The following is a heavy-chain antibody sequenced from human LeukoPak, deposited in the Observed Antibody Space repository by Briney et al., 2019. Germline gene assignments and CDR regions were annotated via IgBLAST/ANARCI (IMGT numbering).Heavy chain of an antibody. CDR2: ISRSGSDI. D-gene: IGHD3-22*01. CDR3: ASPLTMIVDVEAFDI. Sequence: PGGSLRLSCAASGFTFSSYEMNWVRQAPGKGLEWISKISRSGSDIDYADSVEGRSIFTRDNAKNSLYLQMNSLRAEDTAVYYCASPLTMIVDVEAFDIWGQGTMVTVSS. V-gene: IGHV3-48*03. CDR1: GFTFSSYE. J-gene: IGHJ3*02.